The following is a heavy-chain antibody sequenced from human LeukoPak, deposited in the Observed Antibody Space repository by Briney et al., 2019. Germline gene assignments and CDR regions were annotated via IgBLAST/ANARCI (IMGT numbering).Heavy chain of an antibody. Sequence: ASVKVSCKASGYTFTGYYMNWVRQAPGQGLEWMGWINPNSGGTNYAQKFQGRVTMTRDTSISTAYMELSRLRSDDTAVYYCARGQTSRYDFWSGYSNWFDPWGQGTLVTVSS. CDR2: INPNSGGT. J-gene: IGHJ5*02. CDR1: GYTFTGYY. V-gene: IGHV1-2*02. D-gene: IGHD3-3*01. CDR3: ARGQTSRYDFWSGYSNWFDP.